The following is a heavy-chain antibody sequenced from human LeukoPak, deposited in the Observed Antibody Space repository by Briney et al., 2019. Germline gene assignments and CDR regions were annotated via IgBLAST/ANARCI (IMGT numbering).Heavy chain of an antibody. CDR3: TRPHPYCGGDCPFDY. V-gene: IGHV3-49*04. J-gene: IGHJ4*02. D-gene: IGHD2-21*01. CDR2: IRSKAYGGTT. Sequence: SCKASGYTFTSYGISWVRQAPGKGLEWVGFIRSKAYGGTTEYAASVKGRFTISRDDSKSIAYLQMNSLKTEDTAVYYCTRPHPYCGGDCPFDYWGQGTLVTVSS. CDR1: GYTFTSYG.